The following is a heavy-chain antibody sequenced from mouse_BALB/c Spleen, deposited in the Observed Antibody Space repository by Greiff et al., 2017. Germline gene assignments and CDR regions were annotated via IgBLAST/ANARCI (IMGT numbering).Heavy chain of an antibody. D-gene: IGHD1-1*01. CDR1: GFSLTSYG. V-gene: IGHV2-2*02. J-gene: IGHJ3*01. Sequence: VQLVESGPGLVQPSQSLSITCTVSGFSLTSYGVHWVRQSPGKGLEWLGVIWSGGSTDYNAAFISRLSISKDNSKSQVFFKMNSLQANDTAIYYCARNPSTVVATDGAYWGQGTLVTVSA. CDR3: ARNPSTVVATDGAY. CDR2: IWSGGST.